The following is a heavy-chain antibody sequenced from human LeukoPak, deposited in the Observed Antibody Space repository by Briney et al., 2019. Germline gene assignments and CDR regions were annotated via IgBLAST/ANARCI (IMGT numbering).Heavy chain of an antibody. CDR3: ARESRVDMVRGVIMTWFDP. CDR1: GYTFTGYY. V-gene: IGHV1-2*02. Sequence: ASVKVSCKASGYTFTGYYMHWVRQAPGQGLEWMGWINPNSGGTNYAQKFQGRVTMTRDTSISTAYMELSRLRSDDTAVYYCARESRVDMVRGVIMTWFDPWGQGTLVTVSS. CDR2: INPNSGGT. D-gene: IGHD3-10*01. J-gene: IGHJ5*02.